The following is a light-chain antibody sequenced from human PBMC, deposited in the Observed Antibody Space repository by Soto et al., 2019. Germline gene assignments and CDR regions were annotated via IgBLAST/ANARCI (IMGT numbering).Light chain of an antibody. CDR1: SSNIGSNS. V-gene: IGLV1-47*01. CDR2: RNN. Sequence: QSVLTQPPSASGTPGQRVTISCSGNSSNIGSNSGDWYQHLPGTAPKLLIYRNNQRPSGVPDRFSGSKSGTSVSLVISGLRSEDAADYHCAAWDDSLRGVVFGGGTKLTVL. CDR3: AAWDDSLRGVV. J-gene: IGLJ2*01.